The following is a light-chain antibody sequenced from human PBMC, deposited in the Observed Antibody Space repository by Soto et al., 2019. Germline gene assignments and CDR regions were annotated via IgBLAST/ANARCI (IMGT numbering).Light chain of an antibody. CDR3: QQYNQWPPWT. CDR1: QSVRSN. Sequence: EIVMTQSPATLSVSPGERATLSCRASQSVRSNLAWYQQKPGQAPRLLIYGASTRVTGIPARFSGSGSGTEFTLTISSLQSEDFAVYYCQQYNQWPPWTFGQGTKVEIK. CDR2: GAS. J-gene: IGKJ1*01. V-gene: IGKV3-15*01.